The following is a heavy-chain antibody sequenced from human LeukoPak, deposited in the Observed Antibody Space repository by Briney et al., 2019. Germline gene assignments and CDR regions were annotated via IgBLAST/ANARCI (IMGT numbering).Heavy chain of an antibody. J-gene: IGHJ4*02. CDR1: GFAFRDFS. Sequence: GGCVRLSCAASGFAFRDFSMHWARQAPGKGLEWVSLISGDGGTTHYGDSAKGRFTISRDNSKNSLYLQMSSLRVEDAAFYYCAKGNNSISFNFDYWGEATVATVSS. D-gene: IGHD4-11*01. V-gene: IGHV3-43*02. CDR3: AKGNNSISFNFDY. CDR2: ISGDGGTT.